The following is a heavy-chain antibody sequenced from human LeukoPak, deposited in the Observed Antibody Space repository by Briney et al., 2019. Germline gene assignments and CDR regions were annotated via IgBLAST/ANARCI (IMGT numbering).Heavy chain of an antibody. CDR3: ARLRLVPSNWFDP. CDR1: GYTFTSYD. CDR2: MNPNSGNT. V-gene: IGHV1-8*01. J-gene: IGHJ5*02. D-gene: IGHD3-9*01. Sequence: ASVKVSCKASGYTFTSYDINWVRQATGQGLEWMGWMNPNSGNTGYAQKLQGRVTMTTDTSTSTAYMELRSLRSDDTAVYYCARLRLVPSNWFDPWGQGTLVTVSS.